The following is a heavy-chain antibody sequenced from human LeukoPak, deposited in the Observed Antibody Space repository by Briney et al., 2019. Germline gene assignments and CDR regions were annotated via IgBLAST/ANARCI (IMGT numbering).Heavy chain of an antibody. CDR3: ARMYTSSSYFDS. J-gene: IGHJ4*02. Sequence: SETLSLTCTVSGGSISSSSYYWGWIRQPPEKGLEWIGSTHYSGSTYYNPSLKSRVTISVDTSKIQFSLKLTSVTAADTAVYYCARMYTSSSYFDSWGQGTLVTVSS. D-gene: IGHD6-6*01. CDR1: GGSISSSSYY. V-gene: IGHV4-39*01. CDR2: THYSGST.